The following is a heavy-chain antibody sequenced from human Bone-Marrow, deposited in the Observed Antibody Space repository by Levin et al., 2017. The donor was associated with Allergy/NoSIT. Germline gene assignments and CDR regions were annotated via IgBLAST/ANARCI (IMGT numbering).Heavy chain of an antibody. J-gene: IGHJ2*01. CDR2: IYPGDSDT. CDR1: GYKFTNYW. V-gene: IGHV5-51*01. CDR3: ARRGYGANSEVRYLDL. D-gene: IGHD4-23*01. Sequence: HGESLKISCKGSGYKFTNYWIGWVRQMPGKGLEWMGIIYPGDSDTRYSPSFQGQVTISADKSISTAYVQWSSLKASDTAMYYCARRGYGANSEVRYLDLWGRGTLVTVSS.